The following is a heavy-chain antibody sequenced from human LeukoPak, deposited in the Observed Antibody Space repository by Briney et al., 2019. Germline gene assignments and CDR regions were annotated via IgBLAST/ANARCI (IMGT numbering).Heavy chain of an antibody. CDR1: GFTFDDYA. CDR2: ISWNSGSI. Sequence: GGSLRLSCAASGFTFDDYAMHWVRQAPGKGLEWVSGISWNSGSIGYADSVKGRFTISRDNAKNSLYLQMNSQRAEDMALYYCAKGRGYSSSSEYDYWGQGTLVTVSS. CDR3: AKGRGYSSSSEYDY. J-gene: IGHJ4*02. V-gene: IGHV3-9*03. D-gene: IGHD6-6*01.